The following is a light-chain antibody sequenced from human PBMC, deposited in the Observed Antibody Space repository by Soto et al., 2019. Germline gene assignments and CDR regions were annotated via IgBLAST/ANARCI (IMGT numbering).Light chain of an antibody. CDR2: DIS. CDR1: QSVNIN. Sequence: EVVMTQSPATLSVSPGERATLSCRASQSVNINLAWYQQKPGQAPRLVIYDISTRATGVPTRISGSGSGTEFTLTISSLQSEDFAVYYCQQHNSWPLTFGGGTKVDIK. J-gene: IGKJ4*01. V-gene: IGKV3D-15*01. CDR3: QQHNSWPLT.